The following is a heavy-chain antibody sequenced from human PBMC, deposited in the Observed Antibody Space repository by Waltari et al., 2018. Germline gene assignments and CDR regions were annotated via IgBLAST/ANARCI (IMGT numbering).Heavy chain of an antibody. CDR1: GYTFTSYA. J-gene: IGHJ3*02. CDR3: ARDKRRPVRGVISYDAFDI. D-gene: IGHD3-10*01. Sequence: QVQLVQSGAEVKKPGASVKVSCKASGYTFTSYAMHWVRQAPGPRLEWMGWINAGNGNTKYSQKFQGRVTITRDTSASTAYMELSSLRSEDTAVYYCARDKRRPVRGVISYDAFDIWGQGTMVTVSS. V-gene: IGHV1-3*01. CDR2: INAGNGNT.